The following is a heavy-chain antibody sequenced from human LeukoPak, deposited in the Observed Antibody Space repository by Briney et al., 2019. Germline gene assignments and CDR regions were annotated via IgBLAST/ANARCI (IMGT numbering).Heavy chain of an antibody. D-gene: IGHD4-17*01. V-gene: IGHV4-39*07. CDR2: IYYSGST. Sequence: SETLSLTCTVSGGSISSSSYYWGWIRQPPGKGLEWIGSIYYSGSTYYNPSLKSRVTISVDTSKNQFSLKLSSVTAADTAVYYCARFGAYGDGLFDYWGQGTLVTVSS. CDR3: ARFGAYGDGLFDY. CDR1: GGSISSSSYY. J-gene: IGHJ4*02.